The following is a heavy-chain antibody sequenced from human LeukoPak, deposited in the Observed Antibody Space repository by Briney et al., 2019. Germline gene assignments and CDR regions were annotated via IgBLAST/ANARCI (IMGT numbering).Heavy chain of an antibody. V-gene: IGHV3-66*01. CDR1: GFTFSSYA. CDR3: ARDRSSSFES. Sequence: GGSLRLSCAASGFTFSSYAMSWVRQAPGKGLEWVSVIYTGGSTYYADSVKGRFTISRDNSKNTVYLQMNSLRAEDTAVYYCARDRSSSFESWGQGTLVTVSS. J-gene: IGHJ4*02. D-gene: IGHD6-13*01. CDR2: IYTGGST.